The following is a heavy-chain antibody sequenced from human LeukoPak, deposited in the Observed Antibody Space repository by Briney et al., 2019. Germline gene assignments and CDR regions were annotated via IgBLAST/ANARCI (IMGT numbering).Heavy chain of an antibody. CDR2: IKQDGSEK. CDR1: GFTFSSYW. Sequence: GGSLRLSCAASGFTFSSYWMSWVRQAPGKGLEWVANIKQDGSEKYYVDSVKGRFTISRDNAKNSLYLQMNSLRAEDTAVYYCARTQELVLGLFDYWGQGTLVTVSS. J-gene: IGHJ4*02. CDR3: ARTQELVLGLFDY. D-gene: IGHD6-13*01. V-gene: IGHV3-7*03.